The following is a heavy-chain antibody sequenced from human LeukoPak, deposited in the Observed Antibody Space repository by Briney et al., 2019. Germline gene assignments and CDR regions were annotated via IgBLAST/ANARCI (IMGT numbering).Heavy chain of an antibody. CDR2: IYYTGNT. CDR1: GGSISSYY. D-gene: IGHD2-2*01. J-gene: IGHJ5*02. CDR3: ARDIVVVPAAP. V-gene: IGHV4-59*12. Sequence: SETLSLTCTVSGGSISSYYWSWIRQSPGKGLEWIGYIYYTGNTNYNPSLKSRVTISVDTSKNQFSLKLSSVTAADTAVYYCARDIVVVPAAPWGQGTLVTVSS.